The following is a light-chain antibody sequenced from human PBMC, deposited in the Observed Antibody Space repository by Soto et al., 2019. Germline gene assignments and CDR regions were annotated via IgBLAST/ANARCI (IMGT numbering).Light chain of an antibody. CDR3: QQRGDWPLT. J-gene: IGKJ3*01. CDR1: QHIDVY. Sequence: EIVLTQSPATLSLSPGERATLSCRASQHIDVYLDWLQQKPGQSPRLLIFDASARATGMPTRFSGSGSGTDFTLTISSLEPEDFAVYYCQQRGDWPLTFGPGTKVDI. V-gene: IGKV3-11*01. CDR2: DAS.